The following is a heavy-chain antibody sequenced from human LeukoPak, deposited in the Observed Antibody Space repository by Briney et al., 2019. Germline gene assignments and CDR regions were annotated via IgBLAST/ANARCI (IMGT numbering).Heavy chain of an antibody. D-gene: IGHD1-26*01. CDR3: AKDSGSYSVSEYFQH. V-gene: IGHV3-30*02. CDR2: IWYGGSNK. CDR1: GFTFSSYG. Sequence: GGSLRLSCAASGFTFSSYGMHWVRQAPGKGLEWVAVIWYGGSNKYYADSVKGRFTISRDNSKNTLYLQMNSLRAEDTAVYYCAKDSGSYSVSEYFQHWGQGTLVTVSS. J-gene: IGHJ1*01.